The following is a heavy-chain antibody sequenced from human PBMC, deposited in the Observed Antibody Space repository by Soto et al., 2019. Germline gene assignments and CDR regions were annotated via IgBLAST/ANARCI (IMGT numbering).Heavy chain of an antibody. CDR1: GFTFTSYT. J-gene: IGHJ4*02. CDR2: ISSSSDYI. D-gene: IGHD6-13*01. Sequence: GGPLRLSGTASGFTFTSYTMNWVRQAPGKGLEWVSSISSSSDYIYYADSMKGRVTISRDNAKNSLFLDMNSLTGEDTAVYYCARARVYATGPLDFWGQGTLVTVSS. V-gene: IGHV3-21*06. CDR3: ARARVYATGPLDF.